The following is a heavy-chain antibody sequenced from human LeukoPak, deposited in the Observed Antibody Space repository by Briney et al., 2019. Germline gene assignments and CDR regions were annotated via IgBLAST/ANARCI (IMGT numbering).Heavy chain of an antibody. V-gene: IGHV4-59*08. CDR1: GGSISSYY. CDR2: IYYSGST. Sequence: SETLSLTCTVSGGSISSYYWSWIRQPPGKGLEWIGYIYYSGSTNYNPSLKSRVTISVDTSKNQFSLKLSSVTAADPAVYYCASSKKMAVSYYFDYWGQGTLVTVSS. D-gene: IGHD5-24*01. J-gene: IGHJ4*02. CDR3: ASSKKMAVSYYFDY.